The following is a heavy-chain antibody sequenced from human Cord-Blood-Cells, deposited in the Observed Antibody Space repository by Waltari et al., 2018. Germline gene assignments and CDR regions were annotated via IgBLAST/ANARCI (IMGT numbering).Heavy chain of an antibody. V-gene: IGHV5-51*01. CDR3: ARLDSSSWYRWYFDL. Sequence: EVQLVQSGAEVKKPGASLKISCKGSGYSFTRYWIVWVRRMRGKGLEWMGIIYPGDSETRYSPSLQGQVTISADKSISTDYLQWSSLKASDTAMYYCARLDSSSWYRWYFDLWGRGTLVTVSS. CDR1: GYSFTRYW. CDR2: IYPGDSET. J-gene: IGHJ2*01. D-gene: IGHD6-13*01.